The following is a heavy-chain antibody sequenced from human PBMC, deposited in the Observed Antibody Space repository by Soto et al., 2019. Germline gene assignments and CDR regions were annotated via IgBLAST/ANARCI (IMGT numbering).Heavy chain of an antibody. J-gene: IGHJ4*02. Sequence: PGGSLRLSCEASGFVFKMYYMHWVRQVPGKGPEWVSRISDDGKITTYADSVKDRFTISRDNAKDTLYLQLDNLRGDDTGLYYCIRGPRASSSRTRAYCGQATQRTVFS. CDR2: ISDDGKIT. D-gene: IGHD1-1*01. V-gene: IGHV3-74*01. CDR1: GFVFKMYY. CDR3: IRGPRASSSRTRAY.